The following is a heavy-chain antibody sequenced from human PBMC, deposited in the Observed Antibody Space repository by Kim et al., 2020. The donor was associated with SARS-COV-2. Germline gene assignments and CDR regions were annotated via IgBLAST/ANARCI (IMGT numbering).Heavy chain of an antibody. V-gene: IGHV1-8*01. D-gene: IGHD3-10*01. Sequence: ASVKVSCKASGYTFTSYDINWVRQATGQGLEWMGWMNPNSGNTGYAQKFQGRVTMTRNTSISTAYMELSSLRSEDTAVYYCARGVKTLDRITMVRGVIPMWSYYGMDVWGQGTTVTVSS. CDR1: GYTFTSYD. J-gene: IGHJ6*02. CDR3: ARGVKTLDRITMVRGVIPMWSYYGMDV. CDR2: MNPNSGNT.